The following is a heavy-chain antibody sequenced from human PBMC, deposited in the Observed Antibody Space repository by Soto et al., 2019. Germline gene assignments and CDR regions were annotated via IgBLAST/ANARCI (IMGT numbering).Heavy chain of an antibody. V-gene: IGHV3-9*01. J-gene: IGHJ4*02. CDR1: GFTFGAYA. Sequence: EVQLVESGGGLVQPGRSLRLSCAASGFTFGAYAMHWVRQAPGKGLEWVAGISWNSGRIGYADSVQGRVTISRDHAKNYLYLQMNSLRAEDTALYYCSKGGSEGEGPLGYWGQGTLVTVSS. CDR2: ISWNSGRI. D-gene: IGHD3-16*01. CDR3: SKGGSEGEGPLGY.